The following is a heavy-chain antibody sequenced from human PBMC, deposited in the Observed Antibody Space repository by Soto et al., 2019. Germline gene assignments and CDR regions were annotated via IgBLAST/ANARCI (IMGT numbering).Heavy chain of an antibody. CDR3: ASDLPAVPAATRDYVWGSYRNNYFDY. CDR1: GGTFSSYA. J-gene: IGHJ4*02. D-gene: IGHD3-16*02. CDR2: IIPIFGTA. Sequence: SVKVSCKASGGTFSSYAISWVRQAPGQGLEWMGGIIPIFGTANYAQKFQGRVTITADKSTSTAYMELSSLRSEDTAVYYCASDLPAVPAATRDYVWGSYRNNYFDYWRQRTLVSVSS. V-gene: IGHV1-69*06.